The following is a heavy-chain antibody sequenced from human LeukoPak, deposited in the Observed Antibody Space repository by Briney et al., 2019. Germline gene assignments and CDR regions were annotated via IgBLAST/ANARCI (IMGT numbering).Heavy chain of an antibody. CDR3: AKVGGDNWNHYYYDSSGFDY. Sequence: PGGSLRLSCAASGFTFSSYAMSWVRQAPGKGLEWVSAISGSGGSTYYADSVKGRFTISRDNSKNTLYLQMNSLRAEDTAVYYCAKVGGDNWNHYYYDSSGFDYWGQGTLVTVSS. J-gene: IGHJ4*02. CDR1: GFTFSSYA. CDR2: ISGSGGST. D-gene: IGHD3-22*01. V-gene: IGHV3-23*01.